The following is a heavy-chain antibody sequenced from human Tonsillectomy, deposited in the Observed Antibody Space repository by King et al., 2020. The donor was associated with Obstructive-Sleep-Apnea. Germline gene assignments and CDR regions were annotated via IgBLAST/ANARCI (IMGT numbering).Heavy chain of an antibody. D-gene: IGHD3-10*01. CDR3: AKVGGSGSYYGYYFDY. Sequence: VQLVESGGGVVQPGRSLRLSCAASGFIFSSYGMHWVRQAPGKGLEWVAVISYDGSNKYYADSVKGRFTISRDNSKNTLYLQMNSLRAEETAVYYCAKVGGSGSYYGYYFDYWGQGTLVTVSS. V-gene: IGHV3-30*18. CDR2: ISYDGSNK. CDR1: GFIFSSYG. J-gene: IGHJ4*02.